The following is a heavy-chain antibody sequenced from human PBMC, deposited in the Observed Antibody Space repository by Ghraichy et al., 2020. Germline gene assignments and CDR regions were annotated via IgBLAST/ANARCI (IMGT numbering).Heavy chain of an antibody. J-gene: IGHJ6*02. D-gene: IGHD5-18*01. CDR2: IGGSGRYR. CDR3: TRDASLPGYSYGRPLYGMDV. Sequence: LSLTCAASGFTFSSYTMNWVRQAPGKGLEWVSSIGGSGRYRYYADSLKGRFAISRDNAKNSLYLQMNSLSAEDAAVYYCTRDASLPGYSYGRPLYGMDVWGQGTKVTVTS. CDR1: GFTFSSYT. V-gene: IGHV3-21*01.